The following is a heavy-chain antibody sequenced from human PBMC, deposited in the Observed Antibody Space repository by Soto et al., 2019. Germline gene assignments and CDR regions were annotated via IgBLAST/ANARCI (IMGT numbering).Heavy chain of an antibody. CDR3: ARYSGSGLNAFDI. CDR2: IYYSGST. D-gene: IGHD6-13*01. V-gene: IGHV4-30-4*01. J-gene: IGHJ3*02. CDR1: GGSISSGDYY. Sequence: SETLSLTCTVSGGSISSGDYYWSWIRQPPGKGLEWIGYIYYSGSTYYNPSLKSRVTISVDTSKNQFPLKLSSVTAADTAVYYWARYSGSGLNAFDIWGQGTMVT.